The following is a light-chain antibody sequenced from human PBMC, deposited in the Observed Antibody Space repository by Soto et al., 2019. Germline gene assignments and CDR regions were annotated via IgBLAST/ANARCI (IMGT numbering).Light chain of an antibody. CDR1: SSDVGSYNL. CDR2: EVS. J-gene: IGLJ3*02. Sequence: QSALTQPASVSGSPGQSITISCTGTSSDVGSYNLVSWYQQRPGKAPKLMIYEVSQRPSGVSNRFSGSKSGNTASLTISGLQAEDEADYYCCSYAGSSTLGVFGGGTKLTVL. V-gene: IGLV2-23*02. CDR3: CSYAGSSTLGV.